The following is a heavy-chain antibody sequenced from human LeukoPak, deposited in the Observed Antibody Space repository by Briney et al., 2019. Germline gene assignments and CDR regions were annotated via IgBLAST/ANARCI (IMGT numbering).Heavy chain of an antibody. Sequence: ASVKVSCKASGGTFSSYAISWVRQAPGQGLEWMGRIIPILGIANYAQKFQGRVTITADKSTSTAYMELSSLRSEDTAVYYCARVKQDTAMVSYFDYWGQGTLVTVSS. V-gene: IGHV1-69*04. CDR3: ARVKQDTAMVSYFDY. D-gene: IGHD5-18*01. CDR1: GGTFSSYA. J-gene: IGHJ4*02. CDR2: IIPILGIA.